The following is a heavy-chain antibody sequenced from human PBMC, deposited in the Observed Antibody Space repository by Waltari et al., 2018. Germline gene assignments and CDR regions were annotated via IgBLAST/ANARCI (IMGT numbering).Heavy chain of an antibody. V-gene: IGHV1-2*02. CDR1: GYPFIGYH. D-gene: IGHD6-13*01. Sequence: QVHLVQSGAEVKKPGASVKVSCKASGYPFIGYHMHWVRQAPGQGLEWMGWINPNTGNTNYGQKFQGRVTRTRDTPNTTAYMELSGLTTDDTAVYYCARDRWAAERPYKWLDPWGQGTQVTVSS. J-gene: IGHJ5*02. CDR3: ARDRWAAERPYKWLDP. CDR2: INPNTGNT.